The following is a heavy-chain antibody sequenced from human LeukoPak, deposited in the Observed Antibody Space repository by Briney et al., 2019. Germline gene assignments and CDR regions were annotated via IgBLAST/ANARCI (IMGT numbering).Heavy chain of an antibody. V-gene: IGHV3-7*01. CDR3: ARSGGYGWDY. D-gene: IGHD5-12*01. CDR1: GFSFSDYY. CDR2: IKPDGSEG. Sequence: WSLRLSCAASGFSFSDYYVSWIRQAPGRGLEWVANIKPDGSEGYYLDSLKSRFTISRDNAKNSLYLEMTNLRVEDTAVYYCARSGGYGWDYWGQGALVTVSS. J-gene: IGHJ4*02.